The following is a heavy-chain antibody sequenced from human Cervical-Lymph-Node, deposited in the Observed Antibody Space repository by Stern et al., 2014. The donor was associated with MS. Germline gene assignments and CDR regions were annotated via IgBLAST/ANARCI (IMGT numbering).Heavy chain of an antibody. CDR2: ISTDTGGA. CDR1: GYSFTAYF. J-gene: IGHJ4*02. Sequence: EHLVESGAEVKKPWESVKVSCKASGYSFTAYFIQWVRQDPGKGLEWMGWISTDTGGANYAQRFQGRVTMTRDASISSTYMELSRLRSDDTAVYYCARDRGSHSDYWGQGTLVTVSS. D-gene: IGHD1-26*01. CDR3: ARDRGSHSDY. V-gene: IGHV1-2*02.